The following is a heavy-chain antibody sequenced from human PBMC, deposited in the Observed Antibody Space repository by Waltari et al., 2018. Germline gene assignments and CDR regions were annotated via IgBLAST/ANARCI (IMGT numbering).Heavy chain of an antibody. CDR3: ARRRYNWNDASIDY. CDR2: INHSGST. V-gene: IGHV4-34*01. Sequence: QVQLQQWGAGLLKPSETLSLTCAVYGGSFSGYYWSWIRQPPGKGLEWIGEINHSGSTNYNPSLKSRVTISVDTSKNQFSLKLSSVTAADTAVYYCARRRYNWNDASIDYWGQGTLVTVSS. D-gene: IGHD1-20*01. CDR1: GGSFSGYY. J-gene: IGHJ4*02.